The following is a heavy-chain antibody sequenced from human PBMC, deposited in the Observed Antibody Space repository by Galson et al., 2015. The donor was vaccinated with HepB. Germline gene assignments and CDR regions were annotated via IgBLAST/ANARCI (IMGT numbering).Heavy chain of an antibody. CDR3: ARALVFDYGGNSAFDY. V-gene: IGHV1-69*13. Sequence: SVKVSCKASGGTFSSYAISWVRQAPGQGLEWMGGIIPIFGTANYAQKFQGRVTITADESTSTAYMEPSSLRSEDTAVYYCARALVFDYGGNSAFDYWGQGTLVTVSS. CDR1: GGTFSSYA. D-gene: IGHD4-23*01. J-gene: IGHJ4*02. CDR2: IIPIFGTA.